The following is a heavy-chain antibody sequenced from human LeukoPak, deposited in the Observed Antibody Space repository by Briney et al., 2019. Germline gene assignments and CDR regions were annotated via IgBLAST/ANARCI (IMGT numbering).Heavy chain of an antibody. CDR2: IYHSGST. J-gene: IGHJ4*02. CDR3: ARYVVVTAGDYYFDY. CDR1: GYSISSGYY. V-gene: IGHV4-38-2*02. Sequence: SETLSLTCTVSGYSISSGYYWGWIRQPPGKGLEWIGSIYHSGSTYYNPSLKSRVTISVDTSKNQFSPKLSSVTAADTAVYYCARYVVVTAGDYYFDYWGQGTLVTVSS. D-gene: IGHD2-21*02.